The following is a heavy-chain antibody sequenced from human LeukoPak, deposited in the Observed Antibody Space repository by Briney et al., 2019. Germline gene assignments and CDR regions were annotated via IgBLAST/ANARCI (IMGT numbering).Heavy chain of an antibody. CDR3: ARRGGFYPGAVVPAATTRYYFDY. CDR2: IYYSGST. Sequence: PSETLSPTCTVSGGSISSSSYYWGWIRQPPGKGLEWIGSIYYSGSTYYNPSLKSRVTISVDTSKNQFSLKLSSVTAADTAVYYCARRGGFYPGAVVPAATTRYYFDYWGQGTLVTVSS. CDR1: GGSISSSSYY. D-gene: IGHD2-2*01. V-gene: IGHV4-39*01. J-gene: IGHJ4*02.